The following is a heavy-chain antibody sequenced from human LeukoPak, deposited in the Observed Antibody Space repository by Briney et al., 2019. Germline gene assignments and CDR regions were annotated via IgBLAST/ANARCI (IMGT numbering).Heavy chain of an antibody. Sequence: GASVKVSCKASGGTFSSYAISWVRQAPGQGLEWMGAIIPIFGTANYAQKFQGRVTIAADKSTSTAYMELSSLRSEDTAVYYCARTYYYGSGKLDYYYYGMDVWGKGTTVTVSS. CDR2: IIPIFGTA. V-gene: IGHV1-69*06. CDR3: ARTYYYGSGKLDYYYYGMDV. D-gene: IGHD3-10*01. CDR1: GGTFSSYA. J-gene: IGHJ6*04.